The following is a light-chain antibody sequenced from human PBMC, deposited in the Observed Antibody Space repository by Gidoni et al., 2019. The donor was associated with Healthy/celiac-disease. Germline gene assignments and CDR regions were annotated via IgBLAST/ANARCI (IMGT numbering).Light chain of an antibody. J-gene: IGLJ3*02. V-gene: IGLV1-44*01. CDR2: SNN. CDR1: SSNIGSNT. Sequence: QSVLTQPPSASGTPGQRVIISCSGRSSNIGSNTVNWYQPLPGTAPKLLIYSNNQRPSGVPDRFSGSKSGTSAALAISGLQSEDEADYYCAAWDDSLNGRVFGGGTKLTVL. CDR3: AAWDDSLNGRV.